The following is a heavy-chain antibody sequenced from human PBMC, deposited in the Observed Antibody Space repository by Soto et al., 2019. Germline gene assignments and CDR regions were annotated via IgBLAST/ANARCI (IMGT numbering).Heavy chain of an antibody. CDR3: ARAPSVTPPRDNNYGMDV. V-gene: IGHV3-21*01. CDR2: ISSSSSYI. CDR1: GFTFSSYS. Sequence: EVQLVESGGGLVKPGGSLRLSCAASGFTFSSYSMNWVLQAPGKGLEWVSSISSSSSYIYYADAVKGRFTISRDNAKNSLYLQMTSLRAEDTAVYYCARAPSVTPPRDNNYGMDVWGQGTTVTVS. J-gene: IGHJ6*02. D-gene: IGHD5-18*01.